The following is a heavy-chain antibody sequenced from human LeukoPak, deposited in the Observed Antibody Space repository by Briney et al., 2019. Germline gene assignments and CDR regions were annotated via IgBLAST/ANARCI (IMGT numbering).Heavy chain of an antibody. D-gene: IGHD3-22*01. V-gene: IGHV4-61*01. CDR1: GGSVSSGSYY. Sequence: PSETLSLTCTVSGGSVSSGSYYWSWIRQPPGKGLEWIGYIYDSGGTNYNPSLKSRVTISVDTSKNQVSLKLSSVTAADTAVYFCAREGASYYDSSGYYEGTDCWGQGTLVTVSS. CDR2: IYDSGGT. J-gene: IGHJ4*02. CDR3: AREGASYYDSSGYYEGTDC.